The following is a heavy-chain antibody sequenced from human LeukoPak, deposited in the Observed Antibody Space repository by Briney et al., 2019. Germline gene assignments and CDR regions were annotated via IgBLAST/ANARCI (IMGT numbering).Heavy chain of an antibody. CDR1: GFTFSSYA. J-gene: IGHJ4*02. CDR3: AKDVDSSTDY. V-gene: IGHV3-23*01. Sequence: GGSLRLSCAASGFTFSSYAMSWVRKAPGKGLEWVSAISGSGGSTYYADSVKGRFTISRDNSKNTLYLQMDSLRAEDTALYYCAKDVDSSTDYWGQGTLVTVSS. D-gene: IGHD6-13*01. CDR2: ISGSGGST.